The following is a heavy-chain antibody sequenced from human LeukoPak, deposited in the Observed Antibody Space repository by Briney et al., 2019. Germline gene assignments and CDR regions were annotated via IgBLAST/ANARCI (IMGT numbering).Heavy chain of an antibody. CDR2: MYYSSGNT. D-gene: IGHD3-9*01. V-gene: IGHV4-39*07. Sequence: SETLSLTCTVSGGSINSGSYYWGWIRQPPGKGLEWIGSMYYSSGNTYYNPSLKSRVTISVDTSKNQFSLRLSSVTAADTAVYYCATAETIYDILSRQLDYWGQGTLVTVSS. CDR3: ATAETIYDILSRQLDY. CDR1: GGSINSGSYY. J-gene: IGHJ4*02.